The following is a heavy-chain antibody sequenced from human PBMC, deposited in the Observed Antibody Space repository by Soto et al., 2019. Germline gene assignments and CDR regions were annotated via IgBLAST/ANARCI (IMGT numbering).Heavy chain of an antibody. CDR2: IIPIFGPA. Sequence: QVQLVQSGAEVKKPGSSVKVSCKASGGTLSRSAISWVRQAPGQGLEWMGGIIPIFGPAIYAQKFRGRVSIIADESTRTAYMEMSSLRSEDTAVYYCAKVRYSSPMGYYYGMDVWGQGTTVTVSS. CDR1: GGTLSRSA. CDR3: AKVRYSSPMGYYYGMDV. V-gene: IGHV1-69*01. D-gene: IGHD6-19*01. J-gene: IGHJ6*02.